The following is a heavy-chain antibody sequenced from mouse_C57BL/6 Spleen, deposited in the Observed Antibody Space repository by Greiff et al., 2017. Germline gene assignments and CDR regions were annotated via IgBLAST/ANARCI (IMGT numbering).Heavy chain of an antibody. CDR2: INPGSGST. D-gene: IGHD1-1*01. CDR3: ARGPYYYGSSYNYFDY. V-gene: IGHV1-54*01. J-gene: IGHJ2*01. Sequence: QVQLQQSGAELVRPGTSVKVSCKASGYAFTNYLIEWVKQRPGQGLEWIGVINPGSGSTNYNEKVKGKATLTADKSTSTAYMQLSSLTSEDSAVYFCARGPYYYGSSYNYFDYWGQGTTLTVSA. CDR1: GYAFTNYL.